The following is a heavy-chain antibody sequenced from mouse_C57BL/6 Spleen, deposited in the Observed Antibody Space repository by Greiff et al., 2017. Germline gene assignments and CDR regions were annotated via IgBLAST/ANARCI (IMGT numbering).Heavy chain of an antibody. D-gene: IGHD2-1*01. J-gene: IGHJ1*03. V-gene: IGHV2-2*01. Sequence: VKLMESGPGLVQPSQSLSITCTVSGFSLTSYGVHWVRQSPGKGLEWLGVIWSGGSTDYNAAFISRLSISKDNSKSQVFCKMNSLQADDTAIYYCARNDGNPHWYFDVWGTGTTVTVSS. CDR3: ARNDGNPHWYFDV. CDR1: GFSLTSYG. CDR2: IWSGGST.